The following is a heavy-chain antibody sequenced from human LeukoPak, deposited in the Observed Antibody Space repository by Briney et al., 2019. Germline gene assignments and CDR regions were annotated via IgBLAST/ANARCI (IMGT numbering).Heavy chain of an antibody. Sequence: GGSLRLSCAASGFTFSSYSMNWVRQAPGKGLEWVSSISSSSSYIYYADSVKGRFTISRDNAKNSLYLQMNSLRAEDTAVYYCARTGHYYGSSGYYYEPFDYWGQGTLVTVSS. CDR1: GFTFSSYS. CDR3: ARTGHYYGSSGYYYEPFDY. V-gene: IGHV3-21*01. J-gene: IGHJ4*02. D-gene: IGHD3-22*01. CDR2: ISSSSSYI.